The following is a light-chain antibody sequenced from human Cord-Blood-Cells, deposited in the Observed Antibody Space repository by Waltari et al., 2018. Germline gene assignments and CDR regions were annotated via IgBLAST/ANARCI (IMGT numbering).Light chain of an antibody. V-gene: IGLV1-47*01. J-gene: IGLJ2*01. Sequence: QSVLTQPPSASGTPGQRVTISCSGCRPHIGSNYVDLYQQLPGTAPKLIIYRNNQRLSGVPDRFSGSKSGTSAALAISGRRSEDEADYYCAAWDDSRSGVVFGGGTKLTVL. CDR1: RPHIGSNY. CDR2: RNN. CDR3: AAWDDSRSGVV.